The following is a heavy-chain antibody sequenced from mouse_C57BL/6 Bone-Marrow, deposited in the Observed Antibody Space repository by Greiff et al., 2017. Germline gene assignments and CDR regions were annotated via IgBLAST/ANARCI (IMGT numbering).Heavy chain of an antibody. CDR2: ILPGDGDT. CDR1: GYAFSSYW. V-gene: IGHV1-80*01. J-gene: IGHJ3*01. Sequence: VQLQQSGAELVKPGASVKISCKASGYAFSSYWMNWVNQRPGTGLAWLGQILPGDGDTNYNGKIKGKATLTADKSTSTAYMQLSSLTSEDSAVYFCARGAYWGQGTRVTVSA. CDR3: ARGAY.